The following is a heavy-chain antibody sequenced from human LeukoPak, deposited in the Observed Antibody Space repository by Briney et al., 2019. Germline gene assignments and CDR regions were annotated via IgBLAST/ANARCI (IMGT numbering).Heavy chain of an antibody. D-gene: IGHD3-22*01. V-gene: IGHV3-49*04. CDR1: GFTFGDYV. CDR3: TRRYNYDSSGYYYVRDAFDI. Sequence: PGGSLRLSCTASGFTFGDYVMSWVRQAPGKGLEWVGFIRSKAYGGTTKNAASVKGRFTISRDDSRSIAYLQMNSLKTEDTAVYYCTRRYNYDSSGYYYVRDAFDIWGQGQWSPSLQ. CDR2: IRSKAYGGTT. J-gene: IGHJ3*02.